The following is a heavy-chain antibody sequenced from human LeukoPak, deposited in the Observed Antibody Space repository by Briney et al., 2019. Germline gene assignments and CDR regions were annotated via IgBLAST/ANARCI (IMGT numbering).Heavy chain of an antibody. V-gene: IGHV3-66*02. J-gene: IGHJ4*02. D-gene: IGHD6-19*01. CDR3: ARSYSSGCFDY. CDR2: IYSGGST. CDR1: GFTVRSNY. Sequence: GGSLRLSCAASGFTVRSNYMSWVRQAPGKGLEWVSVIYSGGSTYYADSVKGRFTISRDNSKNTLYLQMNSLRAEDTAVYYCARSYSSGCFDYWGQGTLVTVSS.